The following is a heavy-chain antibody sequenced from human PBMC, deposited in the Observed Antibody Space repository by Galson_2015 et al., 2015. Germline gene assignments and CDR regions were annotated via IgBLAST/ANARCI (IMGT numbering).Heavy chain of an antibody. J-gene: IGHJ4*02. V-gene: IGHV3-30-3*01. D-gene: IGHD2-15*01. Sequence: SLRLSCAASGFTFSSYAMHWVRQAPGKGLEWVAVISYDGSNKYYADSVKGRFTISRDNSKNTLYLQMNSLRAEDTAVYYCAKDIVVVVAATPGDYWGQGTLVTVSS. CDR3: AKDIVVVVAATPGDY. CDR1: GFTFSSYA. CDR2: ISYDGSNK.